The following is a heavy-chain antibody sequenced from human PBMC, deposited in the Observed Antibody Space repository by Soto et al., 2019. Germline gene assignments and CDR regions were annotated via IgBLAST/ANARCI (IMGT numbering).Heavy chain of an antibody. Sequence: GEPLEIFCYGSGYYISNYAIIWVRELPGKGVELMGMIDPGNSDANYSPSFKSHVTVSTDMAFTTAYLLWGGQKASDSCIYYCARRAVVRPGYYAMDVWGQGTTVTVSS. CDR1: GYYISNYA. CDR3: ARRAVVRPGYYAMDV. V-gene: IGHV5-10-1*01. J-gene: IGHJ6*02. D-gene: IGHD3-22*01. CDR2: IDPGNSDA.